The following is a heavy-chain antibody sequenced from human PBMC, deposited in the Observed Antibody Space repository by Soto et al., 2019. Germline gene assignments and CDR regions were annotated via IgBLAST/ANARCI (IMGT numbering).Heavy chain of an antibody. D-gene: IGHD6-13*01. CDR1: GFTFSSYA. CDR3: AKGGKSIAAAGDY. J-gene: IGHJ4*02. Sequence: EVQLLESGGGLVQPGGSLRLCCAASGFTFSSYALIWVRQAPGKGLEWLSAISASGGSTYYAGSVKGRFTISRDNSNNTLYLQMNSLRAEDTAVYYCAKGGKSIAAAGDYWGQGTLVTVSS. V-gene: IGHV3-23*01. CDR2: ISASGGST.